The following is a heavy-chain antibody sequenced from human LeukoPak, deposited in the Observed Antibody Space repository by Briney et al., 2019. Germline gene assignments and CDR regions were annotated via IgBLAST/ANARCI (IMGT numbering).Heavy chain of an antibody. CDR3: ARALGRSKSLHYLDY. CDR2: LSFDGTNT. V-gene: IGHV3-30*04. CDR1: GFTFNTYV. J-gene: IGHJ4*02. D-gene: IGHD3-10*01. Sequence: PGGSLGLSCVASGFTFNTYVMHWVRQTLGKGLEWVALLSFDGTNTIYADSVKGRFTISRDNSKNTLSLQMNSLRGEDTAVYYCARALGRSKSLHYLDYWGQGTLVTVTS.